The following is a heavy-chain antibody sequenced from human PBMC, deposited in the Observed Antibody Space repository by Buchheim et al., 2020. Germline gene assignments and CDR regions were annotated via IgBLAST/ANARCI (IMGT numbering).Heavy chain of an antibody. D-gene: IGHD1-26*01. CDR2: IYYSGST. CDR3: ARSVGGATNY. CDR1: GGSISSYY. J-gene: IGHJ4*02. V-gene: IGHV4-59*01. Sequence: QVQLQESGPGLVKPSETLSLTCSVSGGSISSYYWYWIRQPPGKGLEWIGYIYYSGSTNYNPSLTRRVTIHVDTSKNQFSLKLSSVTAADTAVYYCARSVGGATNYWGQGTL.